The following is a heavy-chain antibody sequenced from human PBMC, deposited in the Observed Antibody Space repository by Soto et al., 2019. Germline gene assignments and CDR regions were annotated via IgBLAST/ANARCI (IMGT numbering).Heavy chain of an antibody. V-gene: IGHV3-13*01. D-gene: IGHD2-15*01. CDR3: ARGQEVGAHFFDS. Sequence: GGSLRLSCEASGFTFSGFDMHWVRQPTGKGLEWVSTIGTAGDTYYAVSVKGRFTISRDNAKNSLSLQMNSLRAGDTAVYFCARGQEVGAHFFDSWGQGTQVTAPQ. CDR2: IGTAGDT. CDR1: GFTFSGFD. J-gene: IGHJ4*02.